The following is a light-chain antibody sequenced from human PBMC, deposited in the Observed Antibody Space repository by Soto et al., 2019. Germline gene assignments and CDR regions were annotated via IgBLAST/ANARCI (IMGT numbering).Light chain of an antibody. CDR3: CSYTRTRNNYF. CDR1: SSDIAAYDY. CDR2: EVR. Sequence: QSVLTQPASVSGSPGQSITISCTGTSSDIAAYDYVSWYQQRPGKAPKLMIYEVRYRPSGVSNRFSGSKSGNTASLTISVLQAEDELDHYCCSYTRTRNNYFFGSGTKVTFL. J-gene: IGLJ1*01. V-gene: IGLV2-14*01.